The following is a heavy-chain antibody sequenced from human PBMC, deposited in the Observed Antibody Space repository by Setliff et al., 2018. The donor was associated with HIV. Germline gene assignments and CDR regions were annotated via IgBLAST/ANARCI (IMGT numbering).Heavy chain of an antibody. CDR1: GFPFSSYS. CDR2: IIGSGINT. D-gene: IGHD7-27*01. J-gene: IGHJ4*02. CDR3: ATDLHWAFDY. Sequence: GGSLRLSCAASGFPFSSYSMSWVRQAPGKGLEWVSGIIGSGINTHNTDSVKGRFTISRDNAKNSLYLQMNSLRAEDAAVYYCATDLHWAFDYWGQGSLVTVSS. V-gene: IGHV3-23*01.